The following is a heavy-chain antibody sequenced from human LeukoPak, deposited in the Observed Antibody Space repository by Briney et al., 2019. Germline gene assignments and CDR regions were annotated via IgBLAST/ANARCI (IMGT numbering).Heavy chain of an antibody. Sequence: GGSLRLSCAASGFPFSSYSMSWVRQAPGKGLEWVSYISASGSNIYYLDAVKGRFTVSRDNAMNSLFLQMNRPGVEDTPIYYCVRVKGTYFDFWGQGTLVTVSS. CDR3: VRVKGTYFDF. J-gene: IGHJ4*02. CDR2: ISASGSNI. D-gene: IGHD1-1*01. CDR1: GFPFSSYS. V-gene: IGHV3-48*01.